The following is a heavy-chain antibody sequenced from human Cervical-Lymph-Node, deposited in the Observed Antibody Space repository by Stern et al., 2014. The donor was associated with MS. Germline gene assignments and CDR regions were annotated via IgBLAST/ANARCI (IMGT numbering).Heavy chain of an antibody. J-gene: IGHJ6*02. CDR3: ARTGTVVTSGYYYGMDV. V-gene: IGHV1-3*04. CDR1: GYNFTDYG. CDR2: INTGNGNR. Sequence: QLVQSGAEVKKPGASVKVSCKTAGYNFTDYGIIWVRQAPGQRLEWIGWINTGNGNRRYAQKIQGRVTITRDTSASTAYMELSSLRSEDAAVYYCARTGTVVTSGYYYGMDVWGQGTTVTVSS. D-gene: IGHD4-23*01.